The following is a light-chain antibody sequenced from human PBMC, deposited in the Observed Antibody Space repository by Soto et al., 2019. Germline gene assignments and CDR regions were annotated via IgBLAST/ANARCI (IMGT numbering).Light chain of an antibody. CDR2: RNN. Sequence: QSVLTQPPSASGTPGQRVTISCSGGSSNIGTNFVSWYQLLPGTAPKLLIFRNNQRPSGVPDRLSGSRSGTSAPLAISGLRSEDEADYFCAAWDDNLSALVFGGGTKLTVL. V-gene: IGLV1-47*01. J-gene: IGLJ2*01. CDR3: AAWDDNLSALV. CDR1: SSNIGTNF.